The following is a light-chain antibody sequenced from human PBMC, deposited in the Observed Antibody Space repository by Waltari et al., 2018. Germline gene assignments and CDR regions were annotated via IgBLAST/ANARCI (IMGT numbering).Light chain of an antibody. J-gene: IGLJ2*01. CDR3: HSRDATGVGGS. V-gene: IGLV3-19*01. Sequence: SSELTQDPVVSVAMGQTVRITCQGDSLRRYYASWYQQRPGQAPILVMFDKNNRPSGVPARFSGSSSDNSASLTITGAQAEDEASYYCHSRDATGVGGSFGGGTKLTVL. CDR1: SLRRYY. CDR2: DKN.